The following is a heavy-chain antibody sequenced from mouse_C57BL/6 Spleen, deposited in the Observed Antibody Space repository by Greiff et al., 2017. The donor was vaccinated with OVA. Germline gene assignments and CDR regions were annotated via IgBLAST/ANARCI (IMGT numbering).Heavy chain of an antibody. CDR1: GYTFTSYW. V-gene: IGHV1-55*01. Sequence: QVQLQQPGAELVKPGASVKMSCKASGYTFTSYWITWVKQRPGQGLEWIGDIYPGSGSTNYNEKFKSKATLTVDTSSSTAYMQLSSLTSEDSAVYYCAYYDYDGDYCDYWGQGTTLTVSS. J-gene: IGHJ2*01. CDR3: AYYDYDGDYCDY. D-gene: IGHD2-4*01. CDR2: IYPGSGST.